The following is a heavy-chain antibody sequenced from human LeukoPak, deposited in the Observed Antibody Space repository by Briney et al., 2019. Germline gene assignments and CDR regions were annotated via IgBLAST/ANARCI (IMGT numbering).Heavy chain of an antibody. CDR1: GFTFSSYG. Sequence: GGSLRLPCAASGFTFSSYGMHWVRQAPGKGLEWVAFIRYDGSNKYYADSVKGRFTISRDNSKNTLYLQMNSLRAEDTAVYYWAKEPPALYSSSPHFDYWGQGTLVTVSS. V-gene: IGHV3-30*02. CDR3: AKEPPALYSSSPHFDY. D-gene: IGHD6-6*01. CDR2: IRYDGSNK. J-gene: IGHJ4*02.